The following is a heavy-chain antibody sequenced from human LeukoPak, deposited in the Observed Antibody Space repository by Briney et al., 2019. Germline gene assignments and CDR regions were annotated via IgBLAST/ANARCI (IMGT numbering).Heavy chain of an antibody. CDR3: ARGELVIVPAVNYYYYYMDV. D-gene: IGHD2-2*01. V-gene: IGHV4-34*01. J-gene: IGHJ6*03. Sequence: SETLPLTCAVYGGSFSGYYWSWIRQPPGKGLEWIGEINQSGSTNYNPSLKSRVTISVDTSKNQFSLKLSSVTAADTAVYYCARGELVIVPAVNYYYYYMDVWGKGTTVTVSS. CDR1: GGSFSGYY. CDR2: INQSGST.